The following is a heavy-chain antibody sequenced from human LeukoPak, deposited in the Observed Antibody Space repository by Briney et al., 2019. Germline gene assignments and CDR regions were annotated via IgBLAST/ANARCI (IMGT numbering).Heavy chain of an antibody. V-gene: IGHV4-39*07. CDR1: GGSISSSSYY. J-gene: IGHJ3*02. Sequence: SETLSLTCTVSGGSISSSSYYWGWIRQPPGKGREWIGSIYYSGSTYYNPSLKSRVTISVDTSKNQFSLKLSSVTAADTAVYYCASYYGDYGYDAFDIWGQGTMVTVSS. CDR2: IYYSGST. D-gene: IGHD4-17*01. CDR3: ASYYGDYGYDAFDI.